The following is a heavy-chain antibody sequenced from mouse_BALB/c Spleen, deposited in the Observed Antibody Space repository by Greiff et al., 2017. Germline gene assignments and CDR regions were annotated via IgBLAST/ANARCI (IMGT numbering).Heavy chain of an antibody. D-gene: IGHD2-1*01. Sequence: EVHLVESGGGLVQPGGSLRLSCATSGFTFTDYYMSWVRQPPGKALEWLGFIRNKANGYTTEYSASVKGRFTISRDNSQSILYLQMNTLRAEDSATYYCARVYYGSHFDYWGQGTTLTVSS. V-gene: IGHV7-3*02. CDR3: ARVYYGSHFDY. CDR1: GFTFTDYY. CDR2: IRNKANGYTT. J-gene: IGHJ2*01.